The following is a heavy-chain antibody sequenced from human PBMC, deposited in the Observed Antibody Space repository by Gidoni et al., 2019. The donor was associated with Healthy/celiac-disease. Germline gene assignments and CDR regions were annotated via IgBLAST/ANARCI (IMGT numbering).Heavy chain of an antibody. CDR1: GGSISSYY. CDR2: IYYSGST. J-gene: IGHJ4*02. CDR3: ARGKLPGIAVT. Sequence: QVQLPESGPGLVKPSETLSLTCTVSGGSISSYYWSWIRQPPGKGLEWIGYIYYSGSTNYNPSLKSRVTISVDTSKNQFSLKLSSVTAADTAVYYCARGKLPGIAVTWGQGTLVTVSS. V-gene: IGHV4-59*01. D-gene: IGHD6-19*01.